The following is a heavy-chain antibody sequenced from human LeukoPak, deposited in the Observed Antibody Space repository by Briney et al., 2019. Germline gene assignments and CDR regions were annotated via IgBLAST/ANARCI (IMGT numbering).Heavy chain of an antibody. Sequence: SETLSLTCSVSGGSIGRYYWNWIRQPPGKGLEWIGSSHYSGSTNYNPSLKSRVSISVDASKNRFSLKLSSVTARVTAVSYCAREFRIPAARVYSFDSWGQGTLVTVFS. D-gene: IGHD6-25*01. CDR3: AREFRIPAARVYSFDS. J-gene: IGHJ4*02. CDR1: GGSIGRYY. V-gene: IGHV4-59*01. CDR2: SHYSGST.